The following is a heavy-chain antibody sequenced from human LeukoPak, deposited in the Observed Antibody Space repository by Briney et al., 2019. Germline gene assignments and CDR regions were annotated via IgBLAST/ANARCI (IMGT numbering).Heavy chain of an antibody. J-gene: IGHJ4*02. CDR2: ISSDGSST. CDR1: GFTFSRYW. V-gene: IGHV3-74*01. Sequence: PGGSLRLSCAASGFTFSRYWMHWVRQVPGKGLVWVSRISSDGSSTTYADSVKGRFIISRDNAKNTLYLQMNSLRAEDTAVYYCARDKYDILTGRSDRQFDYWGQGTLVTVSS. CDR3: ARDKYDILTGRSDRQFDY. D-gene: IGHD3-9*01.